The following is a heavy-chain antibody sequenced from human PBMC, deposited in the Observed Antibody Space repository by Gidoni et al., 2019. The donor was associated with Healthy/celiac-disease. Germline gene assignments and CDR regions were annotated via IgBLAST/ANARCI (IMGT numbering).Heavy chain of an antibody. CDR3: ARGRHIVVVVAATRYYYYGMDV. V-gene: IGHV1-8*01. CDR1: GYTFTSYD. Sequence: QVQLVQSGAEVKKPGASVKVSCKASGYTFTSYDINWVRQATGQGLEWMGWMNPNSGNTGYAQKFQGRVTMTRNTSISTAYMELSSLRSEDTAVYYCARGRHIVVVVAATRYYYYGMDVWGQGTTVTVSS. D-gene: IGHD2-15*01. CDR2: MNPNSGNT. J-gene: IGHJ6*02.